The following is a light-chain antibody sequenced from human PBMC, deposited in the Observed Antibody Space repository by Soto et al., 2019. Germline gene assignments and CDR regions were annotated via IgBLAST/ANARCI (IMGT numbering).Light chain of an antibody. V-gene: IGKV3-11*01. CDR3: QQRTNWPRSFT. J-gene: IGKJ3*01. Sequence: EIVLTQSPATLSLSPGERATLSCRASQSVSSYLAWYQQKPGQAPRLLIYDTSKRATGIPARFSDSGSGTDFPLIISSLEPEDFAVYYCQQRTNWPRSFTFGPGTKVDIK. CDR2: DTS. CDR1: QSVSSY.